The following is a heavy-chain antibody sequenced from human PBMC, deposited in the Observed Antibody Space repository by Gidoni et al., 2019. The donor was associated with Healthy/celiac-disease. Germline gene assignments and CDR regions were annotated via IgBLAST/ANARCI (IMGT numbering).Heavy chain of an antibody. Sequence: QVQLVQSGAEVKKPGASVKVSCKASGYTFPSYDMHWLRPAPGQRLEWMGWLNACNGNTKYSQKFQGRVTITRDTSASTAYMELSSLRSEDTAVYYCARDLVDGYNSAPAGQDGINWFDPWGQGTLVTVSS. CDR1: GYTFPSYD. J-gene: IGHJ5*02. CDR3: ARDLVDGYNSAPAGQDGINWFDP. D-gene: IGHD5-12*01. CDR2: LNACNGNT. V-gene: IGHV1-3*01.